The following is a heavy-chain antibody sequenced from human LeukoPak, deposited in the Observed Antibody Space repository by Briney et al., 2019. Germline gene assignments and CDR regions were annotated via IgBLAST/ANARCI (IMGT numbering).Heavy chain of an antibody. CDR1: GFAFSRCA. D-gene: IGHD3-16*02. J-gene: IGHJ4*02. V-gene: IGHV3-23*01. CDR2: ISGSGDRT. CDR3: AKDDDRHNFDY. Sequence: TGGFLRLSCAASGFAFSRCAMSWVRQGPGKGLEWVSAISGSGDRTYHADSVKGRFTISRDNSNNALYLQMNSLRAEDTAVYYCAKDDDRHNFDYWGRGTLVTVSS.